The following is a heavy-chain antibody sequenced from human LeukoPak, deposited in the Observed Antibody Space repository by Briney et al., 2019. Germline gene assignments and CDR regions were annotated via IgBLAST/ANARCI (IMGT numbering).Heavy chain of an antibody. CDR3: ARGSYSSSWYGLLGENWFDP. V-gene: IGHV3-7*04. Sequence: GGSLRLSCAASGFTFSSYWMSWVRQAPGKGLEWVANIKQDGSEKYYVDSVKGRFTISRDNSKNTLYLQMNSLRAEDTAVYYCARGSYSSSWYGLLGENWFDPWGQGTLVTVSS. CDR1: GFTFSSYW. J-gene: IGHJ5*02. CDR2: IKQDGSEK. D-gene: IGHD6-13*01.